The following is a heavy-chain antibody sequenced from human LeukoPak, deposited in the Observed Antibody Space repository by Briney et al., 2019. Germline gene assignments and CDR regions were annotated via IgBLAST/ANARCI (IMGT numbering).Heavy chain of an antibody. Sequence: ASVKVSCKASGYTFINYDINWVRQTTGQGLEWMGWMNPDSDNTGFAQKFQGRVTMTRDMSTSTDYMELSSLRSEDTAIYYCARDNSVGDNAWWFDPWGQGTLVTVSS. CDR2: MNPDSDNT. CDR1: GYTFINYD. J-gene: IGHJ5*02. V-gene: IGHV1-8*02. D-gene: IGHD1-26*01. CDR3: ARDNSVGDNAWWFDP.